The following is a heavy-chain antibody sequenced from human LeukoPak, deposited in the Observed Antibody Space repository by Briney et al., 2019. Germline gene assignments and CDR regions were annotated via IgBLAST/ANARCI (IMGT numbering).Heavy chain of an antibody. Sequence: ASVKVSCKASGYTFTGYYMRWVRQAPGQGLEWMGWINPNSGGTNYAQKFQGRVTMTGDTSISTAYMELSRLRSDDTAVYYCTRDLSLPHYGDYVPGMDVWGQGTTVTVSS. J-gene: IGHJ6*02. CDR3: TRDLSLPHYGDYVPGMDV. CDR2: INPNSGGT. V-gene: IGHV1-2*02. D-gene: IGHD4-17*01. CDR1: GYTFTGYY.